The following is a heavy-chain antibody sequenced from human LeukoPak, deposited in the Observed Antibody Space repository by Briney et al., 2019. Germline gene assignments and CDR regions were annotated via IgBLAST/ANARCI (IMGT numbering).Heavy chain of an antibody. Sequence: ASVKVSCKASGYTFTSYAMHWVRQAPGQRLEWMGWINAGNGNTKYSQKFQGRVTITADESTSTAYMELSSLRSEDTAVYYCARGDYDSSGYFLPSDYWGQGTLVTVSS. CDR3: ARGDYDSSGYFLPSDY. J-gene: IGHJ4*02. V-gene: IGHV1-3*01. CDR2: INAGNGNT. D-gene: IGHD3-22*01. CDR1: GYTFTSYA.